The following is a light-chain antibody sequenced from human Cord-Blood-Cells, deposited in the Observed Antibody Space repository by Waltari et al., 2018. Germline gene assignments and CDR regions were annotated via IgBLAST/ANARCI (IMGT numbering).Light chain of an antibody. CDR2: RNN. CDR3: AAWDDSLSGVV. J-gene: IGLJ2*01. CDR1: SPNIGSNY. Sequence: QSVLTQPPSASATPGQRVTSSCSGSSPNIGSNYAYWYQPLPGTAPKLLIYRNNQRPSGVPDRFSGSKSGTSASLAIRGLRSEDEADYYCAAWDDSLSGVVFGGGTKLTVL. V-gene: IGLV1-47*01.